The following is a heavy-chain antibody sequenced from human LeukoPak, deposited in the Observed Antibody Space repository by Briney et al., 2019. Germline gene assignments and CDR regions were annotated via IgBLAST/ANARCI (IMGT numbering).Heavy chain of an antibody. CDR1: GFIFSSYW. CDR3: ARDFSWNDVLGY. J-gene: IGHJ4*02. V-gene: IGHV3-7*01. D-gene: IGHD1-1*01. CDR2: IKEDGSEK. Sequence: GGSLRLSCAASGFIFSSYWMAWVRQAPGKGLEWVANIKEDGSEKNYVDSVKGRFTISRDNAKNSLYLQMNSLRAEDTAVYYCARDFSWNDVLGYWGQGTLVTVSS.